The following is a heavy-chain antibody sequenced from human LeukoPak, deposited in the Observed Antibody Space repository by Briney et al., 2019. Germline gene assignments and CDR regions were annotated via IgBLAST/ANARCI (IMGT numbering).Heavy chain of an antibody. CDR3: ASTPSPAMVTGDDY. CDR2: VSYRSGSGT. Sequence: GGSLRLSCAASRFTFSSFAMTTVRPAPGKGLGWVSVVSYRSGSGTFYADSVKGRFTISRDNSKNTLYLQMNSLTAEDTAVYYCASTPSPAMVTGDDYWGQGTLVTVAS. V-gene: IGHV3-23*05. D-gene: IGHD5-18*01. CDR1: RFTFSSFA. J-gene: IGHJ4*02.